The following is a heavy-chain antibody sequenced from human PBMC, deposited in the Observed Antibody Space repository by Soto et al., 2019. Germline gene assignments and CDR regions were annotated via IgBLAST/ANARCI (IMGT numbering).Heavy chain of an antibody. CDR2: ISSGGSDE. V-gene: IGHV3-30*18. Sequence: GSLRLSCAASGFAFSNYGMHWVRQAPGKGLEWVAAISSGGSDEYYADSVKGRFTISRDNSKNTLYLQMNSLRAEDTAVYYCAKEIRSSSYFDYWGQGTLVTVSS. J-gene: IGHJ4*02. D-gene: IGHD6-6*01. CDR1: GFAFSNYG. CDR3: AKEIRSSSYFDY.